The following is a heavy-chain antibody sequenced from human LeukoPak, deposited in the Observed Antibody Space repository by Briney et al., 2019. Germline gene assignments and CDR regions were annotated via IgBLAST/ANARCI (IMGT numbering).Heavy chain of an antibody. D-gene: IGHD6-13*01. J-gene: IGHJ4*02. Sequence: GGSLRLSCAASGFTFSQYCMTWVRQAPGKGLEWVANIKSDESERFFLDSVKGRFTISRDNAKNSVYLQMSSLRAEDTGVYYCATTLNIATPGHLWGQGALVTVSS. CDR2: IKSDESER. CDR3: ATTLNIATPGHL. CDR1: GFTFSQYC. V-gene: IGHV3-7*01.